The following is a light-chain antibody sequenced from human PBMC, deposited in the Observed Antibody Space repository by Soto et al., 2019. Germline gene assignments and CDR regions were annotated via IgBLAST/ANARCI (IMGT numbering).Light chain of an antibody. V-gene: IGLV1-51*01. CDR2: DNY. CDR1: TSNVGKNF. CDR3: GAWDSGLSDML. Sequence: QSVLTQPPSISAAPGHNITISCSGGTSNVGKNFVAWYQLRPGTGPTVVIYDNYERPSGIPDRFSGSRSGTSATLTITGLQTGDEADYYCGAWDSGLSDMLFGGGTQLTVL. J-gene: IGLJ2*01.